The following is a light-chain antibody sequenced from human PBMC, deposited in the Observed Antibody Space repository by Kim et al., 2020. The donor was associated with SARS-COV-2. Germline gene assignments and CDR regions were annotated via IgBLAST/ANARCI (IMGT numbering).Light chain of an antibody. Sequence: DIVMTQSPDSLAVSLGGRATVNCKSSQSVLHIPNNRNYLAWFQQKPGQPPKLLIYWASTRESGVPDRFSGSGSGTDFTLTISSLQAEDVAFYYCQQYYRAPLTFGGGTKVDIK. CDR3: QQYYRAPLT. CDR1: QSVLHIPNNRNY. V-gene: IGKV4-1*01. J-gene: IGKJ4*01. CDR2: WAS.